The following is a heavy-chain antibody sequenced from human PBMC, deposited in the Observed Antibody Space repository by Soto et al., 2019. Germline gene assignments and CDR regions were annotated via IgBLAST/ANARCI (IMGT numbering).Heavy chain of an antibody. CDR1: GYTFTGYG. CDR2: ISAYNGNT. J-gene: IGHJ4*02. V-gene: IGHV1-18*01. CDR3: ARGSSSHYDFWSGYYPDHSFDY. D-gene: IGHD3-3*01. Sequence: GASVKVSCKASGYTFTGYGISWVRQAPGQGLEWMGWISAYNGNTNYAQKLQGRVTMTTDTSTSTAYMELRSLRSDDTAVYYCARGSSSHYDFWSGYYPDHSFDYWGQGTLVTVSS.